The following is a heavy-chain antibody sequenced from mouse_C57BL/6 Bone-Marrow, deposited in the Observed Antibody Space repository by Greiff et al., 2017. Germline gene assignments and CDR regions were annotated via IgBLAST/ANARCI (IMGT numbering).Heavy chain of an antibody. D-gene: IGHD2-1*01. V-gene: IGHV14-4*01. J-gene: IGHJ3*01. CDR2: IYPENGDT. CDR3: TLLWSFAY. Sequence: VQLQQSGAELVRPGASVKLSCTASGFNIKDDYMHWVKQRPEQGLEWIGWIYPENGDTEYASKFQGKATITADTSSNTAYLQLSSLTSEDTAVYYCTLLWSFAYWGQGTLVTVSA. CDR1: GFNIKDDY.